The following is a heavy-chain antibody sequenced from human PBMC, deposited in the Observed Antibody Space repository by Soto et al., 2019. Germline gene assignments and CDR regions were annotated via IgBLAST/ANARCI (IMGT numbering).Heavy chain of an antibody. J-gene: IGHJ3*02. CDR1: GYTFTSYY. V-gene: IGHV1-46*01. CDR2: INPSGGST. D-gene: IGHD4-17*01. CDR3: AKAPSTVVNPGDAFDI. Sequence: ASVKVSCKASGYTFTSYYMHWVRQAPGQGLEWMGIINPSGGSTSYAQKFQGRVTMTRDTSTSTVYMELSSLRSEDTAVYYCAKAPSTVVNPGDAFDIWGQGTMVTVS.